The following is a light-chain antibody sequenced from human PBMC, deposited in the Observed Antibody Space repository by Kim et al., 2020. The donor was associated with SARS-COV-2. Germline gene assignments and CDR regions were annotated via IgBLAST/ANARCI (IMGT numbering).Light chain of an antibody. Sequence: KNATLNCPEKSNNGGDQGTGWLQQNQGHPPKHQSYRNNRRPSGISERFSASRSGNIASLTITGLQADDGADYYCSAWDTSLTAWVFGGGTQLTVL. CDR2: RNN. CDR1: SNNGGDQG. V-gene: IGLV10-54*01. J-gene: IGLJ3*02. CDR3: SAWDTSLTAWV.